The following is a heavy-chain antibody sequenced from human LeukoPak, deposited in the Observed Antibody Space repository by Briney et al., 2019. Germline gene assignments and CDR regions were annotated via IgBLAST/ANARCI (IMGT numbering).Heavy chain of an antibody. CDR3: ARGLRSDS. V-gene: IGHV3-7*01. CDR1: GFTFYTFW. Sequence: GGSLRLSCEASGFTFYTFWMSWVRQAPGKGLEWVANIKQDGSEKYYLDSVKGRFAISRDNAENSLYLQMNSLRAEDTAMYYCARGLRSDSWGQGTLVTVSS. CDR2: IKQDGSEK. J-gene: IGHJ4*02.